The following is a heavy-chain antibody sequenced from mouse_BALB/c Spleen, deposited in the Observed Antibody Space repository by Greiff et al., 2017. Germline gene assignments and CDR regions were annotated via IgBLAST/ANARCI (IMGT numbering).Heavy chain of an antibody. V-gene: IGHV5-12-1*01. Sequence: EVQGVESGGGLVKPGGSLKLSCAASGFAFSSYDMSWVRQTPEKRLEWVAYISSGGGSTYYPDTVKGRFTISRDNAKNTLYLQMSSLKSEDTAMYYCARQSLRAMDYWGQGTSVTVSS. CDR1: GFAFSSYD. CDR3: ARQSLRAMDY. CDR2: ISSGGGST. D-gene: IGHD1-1*01. J-gene: IGHJ4*01.